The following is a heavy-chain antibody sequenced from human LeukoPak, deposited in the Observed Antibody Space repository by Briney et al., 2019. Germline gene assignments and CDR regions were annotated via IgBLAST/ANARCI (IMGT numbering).Heavy chain of an antibody. V-gene: IGHV3-21*01. CDR1: GFTFSSYS. CDR3: ARISGGDLGYCSGGSCFDFDY. D-gene: IGHD2-15*01. J-gene: IGHJ4*02. Sequence: GSLRLSCAASGFTFSSYSMNWVRQAPGKGLEWVSFISSSSSYIYYADSVKGRFTISRDNAKNSLYLQMNSLRAEDTAVYYCARISGGDLGYCSGGSCFDFDYWGQGTLVTVSS. CDR2: ISSSSSYI.